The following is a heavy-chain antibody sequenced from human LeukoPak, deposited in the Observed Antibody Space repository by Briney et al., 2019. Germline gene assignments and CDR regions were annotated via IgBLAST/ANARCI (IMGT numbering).Heavy chain of an antibody. Sequence: YPSETLSLICSVSGGSVNTYYWSWIRQSAGKGLEWIGRISITEGTNYNPSLKSRVSMSVDASKNQVSLKLGSVTAADTAVYYCARLRRDINDWYADDCWGQGTLVTVSS. CDR2: ISITEGT. CDR3: ARLRRDINDWYADDC. V-gene: IGHV4-4*07. D-gene: IGHD6-19*01. CDR1: GGSVNTYY. J-gene: IGHJ4*02.